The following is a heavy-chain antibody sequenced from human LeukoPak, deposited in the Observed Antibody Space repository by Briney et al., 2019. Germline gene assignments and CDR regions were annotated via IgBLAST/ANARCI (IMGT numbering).Heavy chain of an antibody. CDR2: ISYDGSNK. V-gene: IGHV3-30*03. J-gene: IGHJ5*02. D-gene: IGHD6-13*01. Sequence: HPGGSLRLSCAASGFTFSSYDMHWVRQAPGKGLEWVAVISYDGSNKYYADSVKGRFTISRDNAKNSLYLQMNSLRAEDMALYYCARGDSSRLQSRFDPWGQGTLVTVSS. CDR1: GFTFSSYD. CDR3: ARGDSSRLQSRFDP.